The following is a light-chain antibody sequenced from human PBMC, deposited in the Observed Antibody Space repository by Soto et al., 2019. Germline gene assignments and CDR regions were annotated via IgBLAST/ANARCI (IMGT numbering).Light chain of an antibody. CDR3: LLYYGGQLGV. J-gene: IGLJ2*01. Sequence: QAVVTQEPSLTVSPGGTVTLTCAVYTGAVTSSNYPNCFQPKPGQPPRALIYSTNHKYSWTPARFSGSLLGGKAALTLSGVQPEDEADYYCLLYYGGQLGVFGGGTKLTVL. CDR1: TGAVTSSNY. CDR2: STN. V-gene: IGLV7-43*01.